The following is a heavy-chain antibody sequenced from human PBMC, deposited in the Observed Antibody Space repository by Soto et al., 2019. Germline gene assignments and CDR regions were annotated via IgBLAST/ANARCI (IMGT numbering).Heavy chain of an antibody. CDR2: IYPGDSDT. V-gene: IGHV5-51*01. J-gene: IGHJ6*02. CDR1: GYSCVGHW. Sequence: VEPLRVRSRGAGYSCVGHWSGWVIKMPGKDLEWIGIIYPGDSDTRYSPSFQGQVTISADKSLRTAYLQWTSLKASDTALYYCARTRSFTLGFYYDGMDVWGQGTTVTVSS. CDR3: ARTRSFTLGFYYDGMDV. D-gene: IGHD6-6*01.